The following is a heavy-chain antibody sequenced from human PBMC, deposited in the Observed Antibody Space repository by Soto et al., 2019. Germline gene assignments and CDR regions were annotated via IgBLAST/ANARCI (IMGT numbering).Heavy chain of an antibody. CDR3: ARSLITFGGVIANYGMDV. CDR1: GGTFISYA. Sequence: QVQLVQSGAEVKKPGSSVKVSCTASGGTFISYAFSWVRQAPGQGLEWMGGIIPIFGTPNYAQKFQGRVMITADKSTSTAYMDLSSLRSEDAAVYYCARSLITFGGVIANYGMDVWGQGTTVTVSS. D-gene: IGHD3-16*02. J-gene: IGHJ6*02. V-gene: IGHV1-69*06. CDR2: IIPIFGTP.